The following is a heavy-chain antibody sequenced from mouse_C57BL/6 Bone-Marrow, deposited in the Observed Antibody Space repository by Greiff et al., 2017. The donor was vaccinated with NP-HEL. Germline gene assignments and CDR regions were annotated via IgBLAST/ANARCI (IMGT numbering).Heavy chain of an antibody. CDR2: IYPGDGDT. CDR1: GYAFSSSW. CDR3: ARFDGGSFFDY. J-gene: IGHJ2*01. D-gene: IGHD1-1*02. V-gene: IGHV1-82*01. Sequence: QVQLQQSGPELVKPGASVKISCKASGYAFSSSWMNWVKQRPGKGLEWIGRIYPGDGDTNYNGKFKGKATLTADKSSSTAYMQLSSLTSEDSAVYFCARFDGGSFFDYWGQGTTLTVSS.